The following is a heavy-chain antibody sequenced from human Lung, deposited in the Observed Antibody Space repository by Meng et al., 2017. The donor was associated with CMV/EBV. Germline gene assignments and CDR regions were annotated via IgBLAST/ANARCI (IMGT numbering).Heavy chain of an antibody. CDR2: IPHRGSS. CDR1: GDSITNHNW. J-gene: IGHJ1*01. V-gene: IGHV4-4*02. CDR3: LRRSGGSV. D-gene: IGHD3-10*01. Sequence: QVPLRGSGPALVKPSGTLSLTCAVSGDSITNHNWWAWVRQPPGKGLEWIGEIPHRGSSAYNPSLKSRVSMSIDKSKNQFSLKLTSVTAADTAVYHCLRRSGGSVWGQGTLVTVSS.